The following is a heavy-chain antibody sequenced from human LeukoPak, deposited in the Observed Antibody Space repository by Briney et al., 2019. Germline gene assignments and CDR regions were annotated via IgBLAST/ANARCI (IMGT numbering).Heavy chain of an antibody. CDR3: ARLIAAAGTSWFDP. J-gene: IGHJ5*02. CDR2: ISGSGGST. V-gene: IGHV3-23*01. CDR1: GFTFSSYA. D-gene: IGHD6-13*01. Sequence: GGSLRLSCAASGFTFSSYAMSWVRQAPGKGLEWVSAISGSGGSTYYADSVKGRFTISRDNSKNTLYLQMNSLRAEDTAVYYCARLIAAAGTSWFDPWGQGTLVTVSS.